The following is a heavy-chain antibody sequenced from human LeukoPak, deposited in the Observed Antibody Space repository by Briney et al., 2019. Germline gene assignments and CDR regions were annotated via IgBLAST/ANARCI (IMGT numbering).Heavy chain of an antibody. CDR1: GDSISSNDYY. J-gene: IGHJ3*02. D-gene: IGHD2-2*02. CDR3: ARLPIPLDAFDI. Sequence: SETLSLTCIVSGDSISSNDYYWGWIRQPPGKGLEWIGNFYYSGGTYYNPSLKSRVTMSIDTSKKQFSLNLSSVTAADTAVYYCARLPIPLDAFDIWGQGTKVTVSS. V-gene: IGHV4-39*01. CDR2: FYYSGGT.